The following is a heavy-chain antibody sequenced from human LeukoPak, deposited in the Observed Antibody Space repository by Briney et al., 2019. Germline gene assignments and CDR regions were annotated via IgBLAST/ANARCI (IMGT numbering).Heavy chain of an antibody. CDR1: GFTFSSYA. D-gene: IGHD3-10*01. V-gene: IGHV3-30*04. Sequence: PGGSLRLSCAASGFTFSSYAMHWVRQAPGKGLEWVAVISYDGSNKYYADSVKGRFTISRDNSKNTLYLQMNSLRAEDTAVYYCAKAGGFGERPFGYWGQGTLVTVSS. CDR3: AKAGGFGERPFGY. CDR2: ISYDGSNK. J-gene: IGHJ4*02.